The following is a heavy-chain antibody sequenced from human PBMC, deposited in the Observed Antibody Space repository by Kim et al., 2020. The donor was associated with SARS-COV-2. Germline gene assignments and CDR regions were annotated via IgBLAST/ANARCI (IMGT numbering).Heavy chain of an antibody. J-gene: IGHJ5*02. Sequence: GGSLRLSCTASGFTFSNERVHWVCQAPGQGLVRVSRLGYDGRIDYADSVRGRFTVSRDNAKNTLYLQMNSLGVEDTAVYYCEGDRGGLGDPWGQGTLVTVSP. CDR3: EGDRGGLGDP. D-gene: IGHD3-16*01. CDR2: LGYDGRI. CDR1: GFTFSNER. V-gene: IGHV3-74*01.